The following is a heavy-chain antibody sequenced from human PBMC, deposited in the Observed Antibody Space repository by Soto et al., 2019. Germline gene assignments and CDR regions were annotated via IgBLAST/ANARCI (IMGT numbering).Heavy chain of an antibody. V-gene: IGHV3-30*02. D-gene: IGHD3-22*01. Sequence: LRLSCAASGFIFSSFGMHWVRQAPGKGLEWVALIWYDGSQKYYADSVKGRYTISRDNSKNTLYLEMNSLTAEDTAVYYCAKDDTSGYYYIDYCGQGTLVTVSS. J-gene: IGHJ4*02. CDR2: IWYDGSQK. CDR1: GFIFSSFG. CDR3: AKDDTSGYYYIDY.